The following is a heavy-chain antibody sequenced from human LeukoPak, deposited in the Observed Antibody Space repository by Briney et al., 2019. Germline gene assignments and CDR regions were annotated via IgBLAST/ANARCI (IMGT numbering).Heavy chain of an antibody. Sequence: ASVKVSCKASGYTFTSYAMHWVRQAPGQRLEWMGWINAGNGNTKYSQKFQGRVTITRDTSASTAYMELSSLRSEDTAVYYCARVPPPPYSSSWYGAFDIWGQGTMVTVSS. CDR3: ARVPPPPYSSSWYGAFDI. J-gene: IGHJ3*02. V-gene: IGHV1-3*01. CDR1: GYTFTSYA. D-gene: IGHD6-13*01. CDR2: INAGNGNT.